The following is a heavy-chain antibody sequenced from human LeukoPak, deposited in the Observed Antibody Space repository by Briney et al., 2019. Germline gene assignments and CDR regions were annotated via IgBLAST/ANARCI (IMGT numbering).Heavy chain of an antibody. CDR3: ARDPHYSSSGIFDY. V-gene: IGHV3-30-3*01. Sequence: GGSLRLSCAASGFTFSSYAMHWVRQAPGKGLEWVAVISYDGSNKYYADSVKGRFTISRDNSKNTLYLQMNSLRAEDTAVYYCARDPHYSSSGIFDYWGQGTLVTVSS. CDR2: ISYDGSNK. J-gene: IGHJ4*02. CDR1: GFTFSSYA. D-gene: IGHD6-6*01.